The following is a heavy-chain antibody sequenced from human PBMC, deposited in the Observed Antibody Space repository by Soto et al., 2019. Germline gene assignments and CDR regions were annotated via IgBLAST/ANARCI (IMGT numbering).Heavy chain of an antibody. V-gene: IGHV3-21*01. J-gene: IGHJ4*02. CDR3: ARAAYDILTGYYRPFDY. Sequence: GGSLRLSCAASGFPFSSYSMNWVRQAPGKGLEWVSSISSSSSYIYYADSVKGRFTISRDNAKNSLYLQMNSLRAEDTAVYYCARAAYDILTGYYRPFDYWGQGTLVTVSS. CDR2: ISSSSSYI. D-gene: IGHD3-9*01. CDR1: GFPFSSYS.